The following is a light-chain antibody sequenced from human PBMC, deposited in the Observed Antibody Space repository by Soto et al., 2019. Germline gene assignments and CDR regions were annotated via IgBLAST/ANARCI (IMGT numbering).Light chain of an antibody. CDR3: QQRTNWPWT. CDR1: QSVGSY. V-gene: IGKV3-11*01. CDR2: DTS. Sequence: DIVLTQSPATLSLSPGERATLSCRASQSVGSYFAWYQQKPGQTPRLLIYDTSYRATGIPARFSGSGSGTDFALTISGLEPEDYAVYYCQQRTNWPWTFGQGTKV. J-gene: IGKJ1*01.